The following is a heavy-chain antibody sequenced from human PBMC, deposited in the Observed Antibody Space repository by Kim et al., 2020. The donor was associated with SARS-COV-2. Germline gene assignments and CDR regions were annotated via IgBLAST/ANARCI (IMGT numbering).Heavy chain of an antibody. Sequence: ASVKVSCKASGYTFTGYYMHWVRQAPGQGLEWMGWINPNSGGTNYAQKFQGRVTMTRDTSISTAYMELSRLRSDDTAVYYCARLWFGESVDDAFDIWGQGTMVTVSS. CDR2: INPNSGGT. J-gene: IGHJ3*02. V-gene: IGHV1-2*02. D-gene: IGHD3-10*01. CDR3: ARLWFGESVDDAFDI. CDR1: GYTFTGYY.